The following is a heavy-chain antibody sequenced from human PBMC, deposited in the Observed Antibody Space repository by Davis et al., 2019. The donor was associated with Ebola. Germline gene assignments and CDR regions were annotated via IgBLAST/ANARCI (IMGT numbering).Heavy chain of an antibody. V-gene: IGHV1-18*01. CDR1: GYTFTSYG. CDR3: ARDHENDFGRLMEMATIPTY. J-gene: IGHJ4*02. D-gene: IGHD5-24*01. Sequence: ASVKVSCKASGYTFTSYGISWVRQAPGQGLEWMGWISAYNGNTNYAQKLQGRVTMTTDTSTSTAYMELKSLRSDDTAVYYCARDHENDFGRLMEMATIPTYWGQGTLVTVS. CDR2: ISAYNGNT.